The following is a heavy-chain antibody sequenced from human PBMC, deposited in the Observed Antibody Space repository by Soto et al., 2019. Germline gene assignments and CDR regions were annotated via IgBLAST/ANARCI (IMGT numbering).Heavy chain of an antibody. D-gene: IGHD1-26*01. J-gene: IGHJ4*02. CDR2: ISGSGGST. CDR3: XKDXVGAQTPHYFDY. Sequence: EVQLLESGGGLVQPGGSLRLSCAASGFTFSSYAMSWVRQAPGKGLEWVSAISGSGGSTYYADSVKGRFTISRDNSKNTLYLQMNSLRAEDTAVXXCXKDXVGAQTPHYFDYWGQGTLVTVSS. V-gene: IGHV3-23*01. CDR1: GFTFSSYA.